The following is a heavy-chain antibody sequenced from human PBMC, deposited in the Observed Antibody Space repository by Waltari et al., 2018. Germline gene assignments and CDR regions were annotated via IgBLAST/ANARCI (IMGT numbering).Heavy chain of an antibody. D-gene: IGHD3-9*01. CDR2: IDWDDDK. CDR3: ARTYYDILTGYYTHDY. Sequence: QVTLKESGPALVKPTQTLTLTCTFSGFSLSTSGMRVSWIRQPPGKALEWLARIDWDDDKFYSTSLKTMRTISKDTSKNQVVLTMTNMDPVDTATYYCARTYYDILTGYYTHDYWGQGTLVTVSS. J-gene: IGHJ4*02. CDR1: GFSLSTSGMR. V-gene: IGHV2-70*04.